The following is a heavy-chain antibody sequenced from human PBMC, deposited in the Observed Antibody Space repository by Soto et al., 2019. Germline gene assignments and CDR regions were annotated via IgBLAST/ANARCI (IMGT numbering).Heavy chain of an antibody. Sequence: ASETLSLTCAVSGGSIRSSNWWSWVRQPPGKGLEWIGEINHSGSTNYNPSLKSRVTISVDTSKNQFSLKLSSVTAADTAVYYCASFDLGFDYWGKGTLVTVS. CDR3: ASFDLGFDY. V-gene: IGHV4-4*02. CDR2: INHSGST. D-gene: IGHD3-9*01. CDR1: GGSIRSSNW. J-gene: IGHJ4*02.